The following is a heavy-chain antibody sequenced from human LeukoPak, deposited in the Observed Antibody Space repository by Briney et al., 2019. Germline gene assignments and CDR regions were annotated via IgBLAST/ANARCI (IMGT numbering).Heavy chain of an antibody. Sequence: ASVKVSCKASGYTFTGYYMHWVRQAPGQGLEWMGRINPNSGGTNYAQKFQGRVTMTRDTSISTAYMELGRLRSDDTAVYYCARFGGYSGYDFDSWGQGTLVTVSS. CDR1: GYTFTGYY. D-gene: IGHD5-12*01. CDR3: ARFGGYSGYDFDS. CDR2: INPNSGGT. V-gene: IGHV1-2*06. J-gene: IGHJ4*02.